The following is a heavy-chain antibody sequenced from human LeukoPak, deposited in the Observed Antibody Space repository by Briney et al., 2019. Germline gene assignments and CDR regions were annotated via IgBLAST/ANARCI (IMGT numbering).Heavy chain of an antibody. CDR3: ARDKSYFGSGNYHYFDS. D-gene: IGHD3-10*01. CDR2: INWNGGST. J-gene: IGHJ4*02. V-gene: IGHV3-20*04. Sequence: GGSLRLSCAASGFSFGDYGMSWVRQAPGKGLEWVSGINWNGGSTDYADSVKGRFTISRDNSKNTVYLQMNSLRPEDTALYYCARDKSYFGSGNYHYFDSWGQGALVIVSS. CDR1: GFSFGDYG.